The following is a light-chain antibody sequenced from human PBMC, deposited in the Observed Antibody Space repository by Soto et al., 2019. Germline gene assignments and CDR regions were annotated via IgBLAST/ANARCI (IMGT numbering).Light chain of an antibody. Sequence: QSALTQPASVSGSPGQSITISCTGTSSDIGAYNYIYWYQQHPGKAPKLMIYDVSDRPSGVSNRFSGSKSGNTASLTISVLEADDEADYYCSSYRTGSALVFGGGTKLTVL. J-gene: IGLJ2*01. V-gene: IGLV2-14*01. CDR1: SSDIGAYNY. CDR3: SSYRTGSALV. CDR2: DVS.